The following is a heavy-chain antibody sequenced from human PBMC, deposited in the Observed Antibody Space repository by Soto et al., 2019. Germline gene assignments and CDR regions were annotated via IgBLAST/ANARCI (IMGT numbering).Heavy chain of an antibody. D-gene: IGHD2-2*01. CDR2: IYYSGST. Sequence: PSETLSLTCTVSDDSISRYYWSWIRQPPGKGLEWIGYIYYSGSTNYNPSLKSRVTISVDTSKNQFSLKLSSVTAADTAVYYCARGYCSSTCCYGIGYYYYHYMDVWGKGTSVIVSS. CDR1: DDSISRYY. CDR3: ARGYCSSTCCYGIGYYYYHYMDV. V-gene: IGHV4-59*01. J-gene: IGHJ6*03.